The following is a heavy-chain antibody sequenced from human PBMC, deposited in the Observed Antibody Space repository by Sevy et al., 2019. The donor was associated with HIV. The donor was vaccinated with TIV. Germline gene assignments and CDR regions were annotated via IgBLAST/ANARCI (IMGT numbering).Heavy chain of an antibody. J-gene: IGHJ4*02. CDR2: ISDSSSTI. V-gene: IGHV3-48*02. CDR3: ARRLAY. Sequence: GGCLRLSCAASGFTFSSYGMNWVRQAPGKGLEWVSYISDSSSTIYYADSVKGRFTISRDNAKNSLYLQMNSLRDEDTAVYYFARRLAYWGQGTLVTVSS. CDR1: GFTFSSYG.